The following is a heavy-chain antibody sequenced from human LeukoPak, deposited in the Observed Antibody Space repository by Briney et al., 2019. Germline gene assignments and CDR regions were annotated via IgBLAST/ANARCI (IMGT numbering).Heavy chain of an antibody. Sequence: GESLKISCKGSGYSFTRYWIGWVRQMPGKGLEWMGIIYPGDSDTRYSPYFQGQVTISADKSIGTAYLQWNSLKASDTAIYYCARTRYYGSSYNYMDVWGKGTTVTVSS. D-gene: IGHD3-10*01. CDR3: ARTRYYGSSYNYMDV. CDR1: GYSFTRYW. J-gene: IGHJ6*03. CDR2: IYPGDSDT. V-gene: IGHV5-51*01.